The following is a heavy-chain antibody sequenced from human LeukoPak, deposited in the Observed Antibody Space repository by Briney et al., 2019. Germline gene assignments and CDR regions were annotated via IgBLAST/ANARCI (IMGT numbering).Heavy chain of an antibody. CDR3: ARDRGCTNGVCYGYFDY. D-gene: IGHD2-8*01. V-gene: IGHV3-11*04. CDR2: IPSSGTAI. CDR1: GFTFSDYY. Sequence: GGSLRLSCVASGFTFSDYYMSWLRQAPAKGLEWVSYIPSSGTAIYYADSVNGRFTISRDNAKNSLYLQMNSLRAEDTAVYYCARDRGCTNGVCYGYFDYWGQGTLVTVSS. J-gene: IGHJ4*02.